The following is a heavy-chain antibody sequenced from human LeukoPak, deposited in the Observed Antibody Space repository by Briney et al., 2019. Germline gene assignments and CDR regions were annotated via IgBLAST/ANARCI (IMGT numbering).Heavy chain of an antibody. Sequence: GGSLRLSCAASGFTFSSYGMNWVRQAPGKGLEWVSTISGGDTTYYADSVKSRFTISRDNSKNTLYLQLNSLRAEDTAVYYCAKDRRAGDDDYFDYWGQGTLVTVSS. J-gene: IGHJ4*02. CDR1: GFTFSSYG. CDR3: AKDRRAGDDDYFDY. CDR2: ISGGDTT. D-gene: IGHD7-27*01. V-gene: IGHV3-23*01.